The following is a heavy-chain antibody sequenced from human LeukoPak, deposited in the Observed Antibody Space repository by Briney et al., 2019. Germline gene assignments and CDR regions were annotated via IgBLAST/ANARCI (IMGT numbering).Heavy chain of an antibody. CDR3: ATTAIFDY. CDR1: GFSFGGYE. V-gene: IGHV3-7*01. D-gene: IGHD1-14*01. CDR2: IKQDGSEK. J-gene: IGHJ4*02. Sequence: PGGSLRLSCAASGFSFGGYEMNWVRQAPGKGLEWVANIKQDGSEKYYVDSVKGRFTISRDNAKNSLYLQMNSLRAEDTAVYYCATTAIFDYWGQGTLVTVSS.